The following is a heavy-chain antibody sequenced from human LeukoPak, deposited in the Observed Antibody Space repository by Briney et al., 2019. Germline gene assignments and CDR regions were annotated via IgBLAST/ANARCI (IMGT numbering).Heavy chain of an antibody. D-gene: IGHD2-8*01. CDR2: ICAYNGNT. Sequence: AAVKDSCMASLYTFTDYVVSCVRQAPRQGVGWVGWICAYNGNTNYAQKGQVRVSMTTDISTNTTYMELRSLRSDDTAVYSCARDLGVDSPMLAGDYWGQGTLVTVSA. CDR1: LYTFTDYV. V-gene: IGHV1-18*01. J-gene: IGHJ4*02. CDR3: ARDLGVDSPMLAGDY.